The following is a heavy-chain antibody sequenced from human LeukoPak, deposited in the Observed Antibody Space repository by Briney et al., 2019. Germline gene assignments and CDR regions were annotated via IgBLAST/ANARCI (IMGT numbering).Heavy chain of an antibody. D-gene: IGHD3-22*01. CDR1: GGSISSYY. CDR2: IYYSGST. Sequence: SETLSLTCTVSGGSISSYYWSWIRQPPGKGLEWSGYIYYSGSTNYNPSLKSRVTISVDTSKNQFSLKLSSVTAADTAVYYCARVTYYYDSSGYSWFDPWGQGTLVTVSS. V-gene: IGHV4-59*01. J-gene: IGHJ5*02. CDR3: ARVTYYYDSSGYSWFDP.